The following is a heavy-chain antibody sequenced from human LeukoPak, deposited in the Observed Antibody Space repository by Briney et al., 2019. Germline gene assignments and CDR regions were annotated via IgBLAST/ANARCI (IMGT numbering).Heavy chain of an antibody. Sequence: GGSLRLSCAASGFTFDDYAMHWVRHAPGKGLEWVSLISWDGGSTYYADSVKGRFTISRDNSKNSLYLQMNSLRAEDTALYYCAKARQYSSGPPYFDYWGQGTLVTVSS. D-gene: IGHD6-19*01. V-gene: IGHV3-43D*03. CDR3: AKARQYSSGPPYFDY. CDR2: ISWDGGST. J-gene: IGHJ4*02. CDR1: GFTFDDYA.